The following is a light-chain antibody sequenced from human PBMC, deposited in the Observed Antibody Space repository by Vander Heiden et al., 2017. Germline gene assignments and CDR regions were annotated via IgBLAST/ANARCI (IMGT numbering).Light chain of an antibody. CDR2: RNN. V-gene: IGLV1-47*01. CDR3: AAGDDSLSGVV. CDR1: SSNIGSNY. Sequence: QSVLTPPPSASGTPGQRVTISCSGSSSNIGSNYLSWYQQLPGTAPKLLIFRNNQRPSGVPDRFSGSKSGTSASLAISGLRAEDEADYYCAAGDDSLSGVVFGGGTKLTVL. J-gene: IGLJ2*01.